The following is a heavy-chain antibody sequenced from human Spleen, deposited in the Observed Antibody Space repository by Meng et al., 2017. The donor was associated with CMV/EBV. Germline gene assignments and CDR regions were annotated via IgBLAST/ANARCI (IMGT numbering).Heavy chain of an antibody. CDR3: ARGVSSGWYYFDY. J-gene: IGHJ4*02. CDR2: IIGILGIE. D-gene: IGHD6-19*01. CDR1: GATFGSST. Sequence: SVKVSCKVSGATFGSSTISWVRQAPGQGLEWMGRIIGILGIEKYSQKLQGRVTITADRSTNTVYMELSSLTSEDTAVYYCARGVSSGWYYFDYWGQGTLVTVSS. V-gene: IGHV1-69*02.